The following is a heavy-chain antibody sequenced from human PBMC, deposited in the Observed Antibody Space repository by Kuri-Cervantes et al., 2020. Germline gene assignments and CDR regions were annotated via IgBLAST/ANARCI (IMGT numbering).Heavy chain of an antibody. CDR1: GFTFDDYA. J-gene: IGHJ3*02. Sequence: GGSLRLSCEASGFTFDDYAMHWVRQAPGKGLEWVSGISWNSGSIGYADSVKGRFTISRDNAKNSLYLQMNSLRAEDTAVYYCARAIAVAGAFDIWGQGTMVTVSS. CDR3: ARAIAVAGAFDI. V-gene: IGHV3-9*01. D-gene: IGHD6-19*01. CDR2: ISWNSGSI.